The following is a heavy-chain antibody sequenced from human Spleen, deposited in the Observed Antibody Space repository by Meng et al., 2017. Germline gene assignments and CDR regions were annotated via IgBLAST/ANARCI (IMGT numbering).Heavy chain of an antibody. D-gene: IGHD4-11*01. J-gene: IGHJ4*02. Sequence: HGHLHHWGACLFMPSETLSLPCVVSGGSFSDYYWSWIRQPPGKGLEWIGEINHSGSTNYNPSLESRATISVDTSQNNLSLKLSSVTAADSAVYYCARGPTTMAHDFDYWGQGTLVTVSS. CDR1: GGSFSDYY. V-gene: IGHV4-34*01. CDR3: ARGPTTMAHDFDY. CDR2: INHSGST.